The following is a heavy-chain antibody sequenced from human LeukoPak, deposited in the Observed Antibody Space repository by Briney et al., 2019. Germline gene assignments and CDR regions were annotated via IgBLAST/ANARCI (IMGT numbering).Heavy chain of an antibody. CDR3: ARRGKWELRHGYYFDY. V-gene: IGHV4-4*02. J-gene: IGHJ4*02. CDR1: GGSISSSNW. D-gene: IGHD1-26*01. CDR2: IYHSGST. Sequence: SGTLSLTCAVSGGSISSSNWWSWVRQPPGKGLEWIGEIYHSGSTNYNPSLKSRVTISVDKSKNQFSLKLSSVTAADTAVYYCARRGKWELRHGYYFDYWGQGTLVTVSS.